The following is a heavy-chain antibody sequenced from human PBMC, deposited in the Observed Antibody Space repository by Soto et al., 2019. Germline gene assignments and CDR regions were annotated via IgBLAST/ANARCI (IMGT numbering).Heavy chain of an antibody. CDR3: ARSSGWPWKSHSGMDV. J-gene: IGHJ6*02. CDR1: GFTFSSYD. D-gene: IGHD6-19*01. V-gene: IGHV3-13*01. CDR2: IGTAGDT. Sequence: GGSLRLSCAASGFTFSSYDMHWVRQATGKGLEWVSAIGTAGDTYYPGSVKGRFTISRENAKNSLYLQMNSLRAEDTAVYYCARSSGWPWKSHSGMDVWGQGTTVTVSS.